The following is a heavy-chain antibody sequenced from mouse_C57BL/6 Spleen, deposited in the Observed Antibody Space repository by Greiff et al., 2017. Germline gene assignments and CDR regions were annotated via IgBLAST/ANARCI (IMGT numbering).Heavy chain of an antibody. CDR2: LYPGSGST. D-gene: IGHD3-2*02. CDR3: ARRGDSSEAMDY. V-gene: IGHV1-55*01. Sequence: QVQLQQPGAELVKPGASVKMSCKASGYTFTSYWITWVKQRPGQGLEWIGDLYPGSGSTNYNEKFKSKATLTVDTSSSTAYMQLSSLTSEDSAVXYCARRGDSSEAMDYWGQGTSVTVSS. CDR1: GYTFTSYW. J-gene: IGHJ4*01.